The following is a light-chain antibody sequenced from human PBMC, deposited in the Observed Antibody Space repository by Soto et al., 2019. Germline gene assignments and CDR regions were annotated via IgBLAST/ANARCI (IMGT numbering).Light chain of an antibody. CDR1: QSVGNNF. Sequence: EIVLTQSPDTLSLSPGERATLSCRASQSVGNNFLAWYQQKPGQAPRLLIYGASNRATGIPDRFSGSGSGTDFTLTISRLEPEDFAVYYCQQYGSSGTFGQGTKVDIK. J-gene: IGKJ1*01. CDR3: QQYGSSGT. V-gene: IGKV3-20*01. CDR2: GAS.